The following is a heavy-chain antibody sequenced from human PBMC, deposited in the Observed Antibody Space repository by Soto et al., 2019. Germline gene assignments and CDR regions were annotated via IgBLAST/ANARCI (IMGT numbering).Heavy chain of an antibody. CDR2: VIPIFGTA. D-gene: IGHD2-15*01. J-gene: IGHJ3*02. CDR3: ARVAPSLDAFDI. V-gene: IGHV1-69*01. CDR1: GGTFSSYA. Sequence: QVQLVQSGAEVKKPGSSVKVSCKASGGTFSSYAISWVRQAPGQGLEWMGGVIPIFGTANYAQKFQGRVTITADESTSTAYMELSSLRSEDTDVYYCARVAPSLDAFDIWGQGTMVTVSS.